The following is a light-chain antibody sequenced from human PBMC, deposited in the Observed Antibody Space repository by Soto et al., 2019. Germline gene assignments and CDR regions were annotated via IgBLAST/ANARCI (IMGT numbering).Light chain of an antibody. Sequence: ETVMTQSQVTLSVSPGERATLSCSASQSVGSNLAWYQQKPGQAPRLLIYGASTRATGIPARFSGSGSGTEFTLTISSLQSEDFAGYYCQQYKNWPPYTFGQGTKLEIK. CDR3: QQYKNWPPYT. J-gene: IGKJ2*01. CDR1: QSVGSN. CDR2: GAS. V-gene: IGKV3-15*01.